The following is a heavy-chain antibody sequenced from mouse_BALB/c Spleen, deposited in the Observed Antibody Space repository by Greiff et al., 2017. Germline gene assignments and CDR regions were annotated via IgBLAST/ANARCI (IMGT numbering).Heavy chain of an antibody. CDR2: IYPGDGST. Sequence: QVQLQQSGPELVKPGALVKISCKASPAHDINWVKQRPGQGLEWIGWIYPGDGSTKYNEKFKGKATLTADKSSSTAYMQLSSLTSENSAVYFCARSGSYAMDYWGQGTSVTVSS. CDR3: ARSGSYAMDY. J-gene: IGHJ4*01. D-gene: IGHD3-1*01. CDR1: PAHD. V-gene: IGHV1S56*01.